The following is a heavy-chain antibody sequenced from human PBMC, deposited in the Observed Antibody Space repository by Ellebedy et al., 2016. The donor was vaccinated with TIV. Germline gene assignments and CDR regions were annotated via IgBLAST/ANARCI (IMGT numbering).Heavy chain of an antibody. CDR1: GFTFSSYA. J-gene: IGHJ4*02. CDR3: ARDLDKSSGWYGGAAY. CDR2: ISYDGSNK. Sequence: GESLKISCAASGFTFSSYAMHWVRQAPGKGLEWAAHISYDGSNKHYADSVKGRFTISRDNSMTTLYLEMNSLRAEDTAVYYCARDLDKSSGWYGGAAYWGQGTLVTVSS. D-gene: IGHD6-19*01. V-gene: IGHV3-30-3*01.